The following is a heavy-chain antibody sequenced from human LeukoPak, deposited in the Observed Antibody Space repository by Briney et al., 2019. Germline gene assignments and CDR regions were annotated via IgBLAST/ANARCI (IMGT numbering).Heavy chain of an antibody. CDR1: GGSISSYY. Sequence: SETLSLTCTVSGGSISSYYWSWIRQPPGKGLEWIGYIYYSGSTNYNPSLKSRVTISVDTSKNQFSLNLSSVTAADTAVYYCASGIAVAGTRGDYWGQGTLVTVSS. D-gene: IGHD6-19*01. CDR3: ASGIAVAGTRGDY. J-gene: IGHJ4*02. V-gene: IGHV4-59*01. CDR2: IYYSGST.